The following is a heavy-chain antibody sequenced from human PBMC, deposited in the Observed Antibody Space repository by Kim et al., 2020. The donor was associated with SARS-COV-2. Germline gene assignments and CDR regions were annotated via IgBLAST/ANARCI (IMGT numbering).Heavy chain of an antibody. D-gene: IGHD6-13*01. CDR3: DRRKGIAAAGIYY. Sequence: YNPSLKSRVTMSVDTSKNQFSLKLSSGTAANSAVYYCDRRKGIAAAGIYYWGQGTLVTVSS. J-gene: IGHJ4*02. V-gene: IGHV4-39*01.